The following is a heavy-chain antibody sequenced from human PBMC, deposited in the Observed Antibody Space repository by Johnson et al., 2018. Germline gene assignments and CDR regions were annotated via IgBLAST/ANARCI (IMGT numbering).Heavy chain of an antibody. CDR1: GFTFSNYA. CDR3: AGAADSSRNWFAP. D-gene: IGHD6-13*01. J-gene: IGHJ5*02. Sequence: QVQLVQSGGGVVQPGRSLRLSCVASGFTFSNYAMHWVRQAPGKGPEWVAVIWYDGTNKYYADSVKGRFTISRDDSKNTLYLQMGSLRGGDTAMYYCAGAADSSRNWFAPWGQGTLVTVSS. CDR2: IWYDGTNK. V-gene: IGHV3-33*01.